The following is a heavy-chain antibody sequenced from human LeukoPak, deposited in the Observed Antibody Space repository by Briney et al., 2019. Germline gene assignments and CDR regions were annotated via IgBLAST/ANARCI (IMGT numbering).Heavy chain of an antibody. CDR2: INPNSGGT. J-gene: IGHJ4*02. D-gene: IGHD5-24*01. Sequence: ASVKVSCKSSGYTFTGYYMHWVRQAPGQGREWMGWINPNSGGTNYEQKFQGRITMTRDTSISTAYMELSRLRSDDTAVYYCARSRWLQPLDYWGQGTLVTVSS. CDR3: ARSRWLQPLDY. V-gene: IGHV1-2*02. CDR1: GYTFTGYY.